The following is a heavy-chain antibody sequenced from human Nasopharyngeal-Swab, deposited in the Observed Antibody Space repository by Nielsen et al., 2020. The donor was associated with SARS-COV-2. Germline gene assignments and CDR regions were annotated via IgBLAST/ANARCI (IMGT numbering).Heavy chain of an antibody. D-gene: IGHD2-8*01. CDR3: AKAQDIVLMVYAILVFDY. Sequence: GESLKISCAASGFTFSSYGMHWVRQAPGKGLEWVAVIWYDGSNKYYADSVKGRFTISRDNSKNTLYLQMNSLRAEDTAVYYCAKAQDIVLMVYAILVFDYWGQGTLVTVSS. V-gene: IGHV3-33*06. CDR2: IWYDGSNK. J-gene: IGHJ4*02. CDR1: GFTFSSYG.